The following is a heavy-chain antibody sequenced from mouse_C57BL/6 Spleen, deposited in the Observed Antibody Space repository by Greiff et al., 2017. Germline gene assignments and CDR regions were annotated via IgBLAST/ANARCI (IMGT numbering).Heavy chain of an antibody. D-gene: IGHD1-1*02. CDR2: IRLKSDNYAT. J-gene: IGHJ1*03. V-gene: IGHV6-3*01. Sequence: EVKVEESGGGLVQPGGSMKLSCVASGFTFSNYWMNWVRQSPEKGLEWVAQIRLKSDNYATHYAESVKGRFTISRDDSKSSVYLQMNNLRAEDTGIYYCTGITTVVPFDVWGTGTTVTVSS. CDR3: TGITTVVPFDV. CDR1: GFTFSNYW.